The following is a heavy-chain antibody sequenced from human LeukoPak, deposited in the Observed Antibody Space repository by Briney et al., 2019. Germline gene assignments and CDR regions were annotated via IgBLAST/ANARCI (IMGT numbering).Heavy chain of an antibody. V-gene: IGHV4-34*01. CDR3: ARDARAGRYCSGGSCYQDWFDP. Sequence: SETLSLTCAVYGGSFSGYYWSWIRQPPGKGLEWIGEINHSGSTNYNPSLKSRVTISVDTSKNQFSLKLSSVTAADTAVYYCARDARAGRYCSGGSCYQDWFDPWGQGTLVTVSS. J-gene: IGHJ5*02. CDR1: GGSFSGYY. D-gene: IGHD2-15*01. CDR2: INHSGST.